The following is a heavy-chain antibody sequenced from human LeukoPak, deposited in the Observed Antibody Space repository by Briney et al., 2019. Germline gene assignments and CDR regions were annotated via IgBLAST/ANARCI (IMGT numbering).Heavy chain of an antibody. J-gene: IGHJ4*02. CDR2: ISAYNGNT. V-gene: IGHV1-18*01. CDR1: GGTFSSYV. CDR3: ARSAAGTLVLFY. D-gene: IGHD6-13*01. Sequence: GASVKVSCKASGGTFSSYVISWVRQAPGQGLEWMGWISAYNGNTNYAQKFQGRVTMTRDTSISTAYVELSRLRSDDTAVYYCARSAAGTLVLFYWGQGTLVTVSS.